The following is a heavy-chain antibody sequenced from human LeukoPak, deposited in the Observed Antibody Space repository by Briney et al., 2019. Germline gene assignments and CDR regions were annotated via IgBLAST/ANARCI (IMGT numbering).Heavy chain of an antibody. Sequence: PSETLSLTCTVSCGSISSSSYFWGWIRQPPGKGLEWNGSNYYSGSTYYNPSLKSRVTISVDTSKNQFSLKLSSVTAADTAVYYCATQSRVRTGTTESDPWGQGTLVTVSS. CDR1: CGSISSSSYF. CDR3: ATQSRVRTGTTESDP. D-gene: IGHD1-1*01. J-gene: IGHJ5*02. V-gene: IGHV4-39*01. CDR2: NYYSGST.